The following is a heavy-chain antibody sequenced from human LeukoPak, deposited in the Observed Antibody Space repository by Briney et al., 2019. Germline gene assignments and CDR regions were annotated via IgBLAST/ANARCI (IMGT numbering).Heavy chain of an antibody. J-gene: IGHJ4*02. Sequence: GGSLRLSCAASGFTFSNYAMSWVRQAPGKGLEWVSTINDRGIATYYADSVKGRFTISRDNSKNTLYLQMNSLRAGDTAVYYCASLRFLEWLSESFDYWGQETLVTVSS. V-gene: IGHV3-23*01. CDR3: ASLRFLEWLSESFDY. CDR2: INDRGIAT. CDR1: GFTFSNYA. D-gene: IGHD3-3*01.